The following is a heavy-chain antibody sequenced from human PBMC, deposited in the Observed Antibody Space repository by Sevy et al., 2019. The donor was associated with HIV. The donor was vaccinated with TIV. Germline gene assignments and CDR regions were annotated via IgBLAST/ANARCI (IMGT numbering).Heavy chain of an antibody. CDR2: IRQDGNEI. V-gene: IGHV3-7*01. CDR3: ARRYFDL. J-gene: IGHJ4*02. CDR1: GFTFSDFW. Sequence: GGSLRLSCKASGFTFSDFWMQWVRQAPGKGLEWVANIRQDGNEIYYGDSVKGRFTISRDNAKNALYLQMAGLRAEDTAVYYCARRYFDLWGQGTLVTVSS.